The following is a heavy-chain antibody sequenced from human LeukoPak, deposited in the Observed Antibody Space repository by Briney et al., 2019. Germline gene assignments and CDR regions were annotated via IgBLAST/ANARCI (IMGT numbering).Heavy chain of an antibody. CDR3: ASISYDISGYYDY. CDR2: IWFDGSST. Sequence: PGGSLRLSCAASGFTFSRFGMHWVRQAPGKGLEWEAVIWFDGSSTYYADSVKGRFTISRDNSKNMLYLQMNSLRAEDTAVYFCASISYDISGYYDYWGQGTLVTVSS. D-gene: IGHD3-22*01. CDR1: GFTFSRFG. V-gene: IGHV3-33*01. J-gene: IGHJ4*02.